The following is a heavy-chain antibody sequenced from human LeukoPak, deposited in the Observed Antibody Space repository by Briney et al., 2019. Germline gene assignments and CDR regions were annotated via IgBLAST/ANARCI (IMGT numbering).Heavy chain of an antibody. V-gene: IGHV4-34*01. CDR1: GGSFSGYY. CDR2: INHSGST. J-gene: IGHJ4*02. CDR3: ARGTGSSWYGGPFDS. Sequence: SETLSLTCAVSGGSFSGYYWSWIRQPPGKGLEWIGEINHSGSTNYNPSLKSRVTTSVDTSKNQFSLKLSSVTAADTAVYYCARGTGSSWYGGPFDSWGRGTLVTVSS. D-gene: IGHD6-13*01.